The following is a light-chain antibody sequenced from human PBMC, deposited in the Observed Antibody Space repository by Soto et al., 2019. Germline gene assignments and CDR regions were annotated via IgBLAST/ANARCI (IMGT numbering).Light chain of an antibody. V-gene: IGLV2-14*03. J-gene: IGLJ1*01. CDR2: DVT. CDR3: SSYTRSSTRV. CDR1: SSDVGGYNF. Sequence: QSALTQPASVSGSPGQSITISCTGTSSDVGGYNFVSWYQQHPGRAPKLIIYDVTNRPSGVSDRFSGSKSGNTASLTISGLQAEDEADYYCSSYTRSSTRVVGTGTKLTVL.